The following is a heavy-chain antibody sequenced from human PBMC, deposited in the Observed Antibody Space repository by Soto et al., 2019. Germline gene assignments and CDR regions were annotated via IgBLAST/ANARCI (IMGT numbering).Heavy chain of an antibody. CDR2: IKQDGSEK. V-gene: IGHV3-7*05. Sequence: PGGSLRLSCAASGFTFSSYWMSWVRQAPGKGLEWVANIKQDGSEKYYVDSVKGRFTISRDNAKNSLYLQMNSLRAEDTAVYYCARGPPYSSGWYEQTLWGQGTSVTGSS. CDR1: GFTFSSYW. D-gene: IGHD6-19*01. J-gene: IGHJ4*02. CDR3: ARGPPYSSGWYEQTL.